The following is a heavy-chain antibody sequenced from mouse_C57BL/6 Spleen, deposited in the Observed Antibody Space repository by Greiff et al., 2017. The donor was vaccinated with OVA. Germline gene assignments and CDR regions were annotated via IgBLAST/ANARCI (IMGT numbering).Heavy chain of an antibody. J-gene: IGHJ2*01. V-gene: IGHV5-16*01. CDR2: INYDGSST. CDR3: ARDRGTVVGGNYFDY. D-gene: IGHD1-1*01. CDR1: GFTFSDYY. Sequence: EVQLVESEGGLVQPGSSMKLSCTASGFTFSDYYMAWVRQVPEKGLEWVANINYDGSSTYYLDSLKSRFIISRDNAKNILYLQMSSLKSEDTATYYCARDRGTVVGGNYFDYWGQGTTLTVSS.